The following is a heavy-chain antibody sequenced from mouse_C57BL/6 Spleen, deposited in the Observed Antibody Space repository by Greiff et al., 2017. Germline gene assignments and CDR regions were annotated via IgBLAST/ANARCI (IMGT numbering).Heavy chain of an antibody. V-gene: IGHV6-3*01. CDR1: GFTFSNYW. J-gene: IGHJ4*01. D-gene: IGHD1-1*01. CDR3: TSLRSYYAMDY. CDR2: IRFKSDNYAT. Sequence: EVMLVESGGGLVQPGGSMKLSCVASGFTFSNYWMNWVRQSQEKGLEWVAQIRFKSDNYATHYAESVKGRFTISRDDSKSSVYLQMNHLRAEDTGIYYCTSLRSYYAMDYWGQGTSVTVSS.